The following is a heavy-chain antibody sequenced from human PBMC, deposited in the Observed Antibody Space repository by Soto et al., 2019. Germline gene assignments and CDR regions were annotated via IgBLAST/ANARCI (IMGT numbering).Heavy chain of an antibody. V-gene: IGHV3-23*01. Sequence: TGGSLRLSCAASGFTFSSYAMSWVRQAPGKGLEWVSAISGSGGSTYYADSVKGRFTISRDNSKNTLYLQMNSLRAEDTAVYYCAKVGGADMYYYYYYYMDVWGKGNTVTVSS. CDR2: ISGSGGST. CDR3: AKVGGADMYYYYYYYMDV. J-gene: IGHJ6*03. D-gene: IGHD6-25*01. CDR1: GFTFSSYA.